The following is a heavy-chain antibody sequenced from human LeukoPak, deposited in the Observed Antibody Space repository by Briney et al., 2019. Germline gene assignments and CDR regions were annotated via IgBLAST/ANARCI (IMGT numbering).Heavy chain of an antibody. V-gene: IGHV3-23*01. J-gene: IGHJ4*02. D-gene: IGHD3-10*01. Sequence: PGGSLTLSCAASGFTFSSYAMTWVRQAPGKGLEWVSSISSSGGSTYYADSVRGRFTISRDNSKNTLYLQMNSLRAEDTAIYYCAKDLVTGSLDYWGQGTLVTVSS. CDR2: ISSSGGST. CDR1: GFTFSSYA. CDR3: AKDLVTGSLDY.